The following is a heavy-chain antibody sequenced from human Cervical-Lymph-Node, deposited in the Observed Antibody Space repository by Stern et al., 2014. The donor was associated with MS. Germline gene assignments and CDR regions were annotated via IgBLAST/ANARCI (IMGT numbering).Heavy chain of an antibody. CDR3: ARESAAGPYHY. D-gene: IGHD6-13*01. J-gene: IGHJ4*02. CDR2: IIPILGIA. V-gene: IGHV1-69*09. Sequence: QVQLVQSGAEVKKPGSSVKVSCKASGGTFSSYTISWVRQAPGQGLEWMGRIIPILGIANYAQKFQGRVTITADKSTSTAYMELSSLRSEDPAVYYCARESAAGPYHYWGQGTLVTVSS. CDR1: GGTFSSYT.